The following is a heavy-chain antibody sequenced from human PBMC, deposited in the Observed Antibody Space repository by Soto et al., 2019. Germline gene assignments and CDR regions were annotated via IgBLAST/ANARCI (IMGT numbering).Heavy chain of an antibody. D-gene: IGHD5-18*01. Sequence: GGSLRLSCAASGFTFSSYSMNWVRQAPGKGLEWVSSISSSSSYIYYADSVKGRFTISRDNAKNSLYLQMNSLRAEDTAVYYCARDPGYSYGYGKRFDYWGQGTLVTVSS. V-gene: IGHV3-21*01. CDR2: ISSSSSYI. CDR3: ARDPGYSYGYGKRFDY. CDR1: GFTFSSYS. J-gene: IGHJ4*02.